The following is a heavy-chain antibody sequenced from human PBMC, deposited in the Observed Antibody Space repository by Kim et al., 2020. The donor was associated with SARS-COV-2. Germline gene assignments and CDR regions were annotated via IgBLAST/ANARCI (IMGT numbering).Heavy chain of an antibody. D-gene: IGHD5-12*01. V-gene: IGHV3-30*18. CDR1: GFTFSSYG. CDR3: AKVWAVATIGIDY. CDR2: ISYDGSNK. J-gene: IGHJ4*02. Sequence: GGSLRLSCAASGFTFSSYGMHWVRQAPGKGLEWVAVISYDGSNKYYADSVKGRFTISRDNSKNTLYLQMNSLRAEDTAVYYCAKVWAVATIGIDYWGQGTLVTVSS.